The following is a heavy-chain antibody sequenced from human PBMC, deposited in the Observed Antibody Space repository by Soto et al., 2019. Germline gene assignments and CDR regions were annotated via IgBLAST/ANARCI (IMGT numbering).Heavy chain of an antibody. CDR2: VNPNSGGT. CDR1: GYTFTDYF. V-gene: IGHV1-2*04. D-gene: IGHD3-9*01. Sequence: QVQLVQSGAEVKKPGASVKVSCKASGYTFTDYFLHWVRQAPGQGLEWMGWVNPNSGGTSYAQKFKDWVTMTREPSINTAYMELRRLRSDDTALYFCARETRMTGFDMWGQGTMVTVSS. J-gene: IGHJ3*02. CDR3: ARETRMTGFDM.